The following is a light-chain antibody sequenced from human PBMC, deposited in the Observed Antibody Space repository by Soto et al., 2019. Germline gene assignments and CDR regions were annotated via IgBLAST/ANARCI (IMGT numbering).Light chain of an antibody. CDR1: QSISSW. CDR3: QQYKSHWT. CDR2: DAS. J-gene: IGKJ1*01. Sequence: DIQMTQSPSTLSASVGDRVSITCRASQSISSWMAWYQQKPGKAPKVMLYDASSLESGVPSRFSGSGSGTEFTLTISSLQPDDFAIYYWQQYKSHWTFGQGTKVEFK. V-gene: IGKV1-5*01.